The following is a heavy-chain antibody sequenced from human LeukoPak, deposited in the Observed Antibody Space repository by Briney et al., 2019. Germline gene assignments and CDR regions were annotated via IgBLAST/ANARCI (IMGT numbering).Heavy chain of an antibody. CDR3: ARLPIHYDY. V-gene: IGHV5-51*01. CDR1: GYRFIDYW. CDR2: IFPGDSDI. J-gene: IGHJ4*02. Sequence: GESLKISCKGSGYRFIDYWIGWVRQMPGKGLEWMGIIFPGDSDIKYSPSFQGQVTISADNSISTAYLQWSSLKASDTAMYYCARLPIHYDYWGQGTLVTVSS. D-gene: IGHD5-18*01.